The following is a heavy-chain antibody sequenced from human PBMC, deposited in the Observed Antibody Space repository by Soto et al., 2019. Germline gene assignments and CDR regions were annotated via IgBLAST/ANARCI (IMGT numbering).Heavy chain of an antibody. CDR2: IRSKANSYAT. CDR1: GFTFSGSA. D-gene: IGHD3-3*01. V-gene: IGHV3-73*01. CDR3: TSAKYYDFWSGYYSEAFAI. J-gene: IGHJ3*02. Sequence: PGGSLRLSCAASGFTFSGSAMHWVRQASGKGLEWVGRIRSKANSYATAYAASVKGRFTISRDDSKNTAYLQMNSLKTEDTAVYYCTSAKYYDFWSGYYSEAFAIWGQGTMVPVSS.